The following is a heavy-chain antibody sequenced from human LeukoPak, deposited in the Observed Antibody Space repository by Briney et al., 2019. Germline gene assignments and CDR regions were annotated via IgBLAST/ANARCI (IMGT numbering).Heavy chain of an antibody. CDR2: INHSGST. CDR1: GVSFSGYY. CDR3: ARSDSGSYFIAFDI. Sequence: SETLSLTCAVYGVSFSGYYWSWIRQPPGKGLEWIGEINHSGSTNYNPPLKSRVNISVDTSKHQFSLELSSVTAADTAVYYCARSDSGSYFIAFDIWGQGTMVTVSS. J-gene: IGHJ3*02. V-gene: IGHV4-34*01. D-gene: IGHD1-26*01.